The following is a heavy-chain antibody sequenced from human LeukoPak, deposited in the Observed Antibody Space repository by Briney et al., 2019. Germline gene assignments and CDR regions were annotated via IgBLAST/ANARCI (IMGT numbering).Heavy chain of an antibody. V-gene: IGHV4-4*07. CDR3: ARDNDFWSGYRYAFDI. CDR2: IYTSGST. J-gene: IGHJ3*02. CDR1: GGSISSYY. D-gene: IGHD3-3*01. Sequence: SETLSLTCTVSGGSISSYYWSWIRQPAGKGLEWIGRIYTSGSTNYNPSLKSRVTMSVDTSKNQFSLKMSSVTAADTAVYYCARDNDFWSGYRYAFDIWGQGTMVTVSS.